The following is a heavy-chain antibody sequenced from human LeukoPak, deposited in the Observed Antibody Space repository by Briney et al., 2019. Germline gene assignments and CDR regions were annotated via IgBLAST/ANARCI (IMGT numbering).Heavy chain of an antibody. D-gene: IGHD3-10*01. CDR2: ISYDGSNK. J-gene: IGHJ3*02. CDR3: AKDRVLWFGEIPDAFGI. Sequence: GGSLRLSCAPSGFTFSSYGMHRVRQAPGKGLERGAVISYDGSNKYYADSVNGRFTISRDNSKNTLYLQMNSLRAEDTAVYYCAKDRVLWFGEIPDAFGIWGQGTMVSVSS. CDR1: GFTFSSYG. V-gene: IGHV3-30*18.